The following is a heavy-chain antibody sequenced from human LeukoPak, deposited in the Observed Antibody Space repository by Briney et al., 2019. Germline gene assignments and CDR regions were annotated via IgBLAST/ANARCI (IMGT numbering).Heavy chain of an antibody. D-gene: IGHD2-2*01. V-gene: IGHV4-39*07. CDR2: IYYSGST. Sequence: SETLSLTCTVSGGSISSSSYYWGWIRQPPGKGLEWIGSIYYSGSTYYNPSLKSRVTISVDTSKNQFSLKLSSVTAADTAVYYCARVGCSSTSCYSYNWFDPWGQGTLVTVSS. CDR1: GGSISSSSYY. CDR3: ARVGCSSTSCYSYNWFDP. J-gene: IGHJ5*02.